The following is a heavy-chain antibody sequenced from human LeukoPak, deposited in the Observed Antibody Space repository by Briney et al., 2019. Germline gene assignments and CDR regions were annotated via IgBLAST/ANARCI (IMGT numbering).Heavy chain of an antibody. V-gene: IGHV1-69*05. D-gene: IGHD2-2*02. CDR3: ARETPLYCSSTSCYNYFDY. CDR1: GGTFSSYA. J-gene: IGHJ4*02. CDR2: IIPIFGTA. Sequence: SVKVSCKASGGTFSSYAISCVRQAPGQGLEWMGGIIPIFGTANYAQKFQGRVTITTDESTSTAYMELSSLRSEDTAVYYCARETPLYCSSTSCYNYFDYWGQGTLVTVSS.